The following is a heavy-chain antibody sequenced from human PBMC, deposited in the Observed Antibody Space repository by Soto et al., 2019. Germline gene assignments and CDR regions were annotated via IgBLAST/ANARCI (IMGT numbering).Heavy chain of an antibody. D-gene: IGHD3-10*01. V-gene: IGHV4-59*08. J-gene: IGHJ6*03. CDR1: GGSISSDY. CDR3: ARSHMVRGYYYYMDV. CDR2: IYYSGST. Sequence: PSETLSLTCTVSGGSISSDYWSWIRQPPGKGLEWIGYIYYSGSTNYNPSLESRVTISVDTSKNQFSLKLSSVTAADTAVYYCARSHMVRGYYYYMDVWGKGTTVTVSS.